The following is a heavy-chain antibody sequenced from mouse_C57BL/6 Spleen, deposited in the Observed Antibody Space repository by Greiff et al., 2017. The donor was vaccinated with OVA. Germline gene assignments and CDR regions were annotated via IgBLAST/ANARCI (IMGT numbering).Heavy chain of an antibody. J-gene: IGHJ4*01. V-gene: IGHV5-17*01. Sequence: EVMLVESGGGLVKPGGSLKLSCAASGFTFSDYGMHWVRQAPAKGLEWVAYISSGSSTIYYADTVKGRFTISRDNAKNTLFLQMTSLRSEDTAMYYCARRLPYYAMDYWGQGTSVTVSS. CDR1: GFTFSDYG. CDR2: ISSGSSTI. CDR3: ARRLPYYAMDY.